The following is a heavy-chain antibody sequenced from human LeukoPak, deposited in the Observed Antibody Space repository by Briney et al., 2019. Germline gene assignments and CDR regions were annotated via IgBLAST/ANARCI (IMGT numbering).Heavy chain of an antibody. CDR1: GGSISSGDYY. V-gene: IGHV4-30-4*01. D-gene: IGHD3-10*01. CDR3: ARAGMVRGVTPSWFDP. CDR2: IYYSGST. Sequence: SETLSLTCTVSGGSISSGDYYWSWIRQPPGKGLEWIGYIYYSGSTYYNPSLKSRVTISVDTSKNQFSLKLSSVTAADTAVYYCARAGMVRGVTPSWFDPWGQGTLVTVSS. J-gene: IGHJ5*02.